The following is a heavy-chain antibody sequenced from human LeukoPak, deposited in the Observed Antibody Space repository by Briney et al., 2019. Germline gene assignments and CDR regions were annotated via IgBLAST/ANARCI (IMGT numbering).Heavy chain of an antibody. Sequence: PSETLSLTCTVSGGSISSYYWSWIRQPPGKGLEWIGYIYYSGSTNYNPSLKSRVTISVDTSKNQFSLRLNSVTAADTAVYYCAKVFCGGDCHVDFWGRGTLVTVSS. CDR2: IYYSGST. D-gene: IGHD2-21*02. CDR1: GGSISSYY. V-gene: IGHV4-59*12. J-gene: IGHJ4*02. CDR3: AKVFCGGDCHVDF.